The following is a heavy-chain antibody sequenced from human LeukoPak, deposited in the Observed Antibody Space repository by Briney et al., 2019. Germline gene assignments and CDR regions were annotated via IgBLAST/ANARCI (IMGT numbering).Heavy chain of an antibody. Sequence: PGGTLRLSCAFSGFTFSDYYMSWTRQAPGKGLEWVSYISSSGRTIYYADSVKGRFTISRDNAKNSLYLQMNSLRAEDTAVYYCARERGRRGYYDSSGYYMESSYWGQGTLVTVSS. CDR1: GFTFSDYY. CDR3: ARERGRRGYYDSSGYYMESSY. J-gene: IGHJ4*02. CDR2: ISSSGRTI. V-gene: IGHV3-11*01. D-gene: IGHD3-22*01.